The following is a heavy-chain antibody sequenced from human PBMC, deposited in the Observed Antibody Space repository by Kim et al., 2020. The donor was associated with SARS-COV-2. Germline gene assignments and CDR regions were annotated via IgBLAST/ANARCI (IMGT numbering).Heavy chain of an antibody. J-gene: IGHJ2*01. D-gene: IGHD1-1*01. V-gene: IGHV4-39*01. CDR2: IYYSGST. CDR1: GGSISSSSYY. CDR3: ARATGTPRGYFDL. Sequence: SETLSLTCTVSGGSISSSSYYWGWIRQPPGKGLEWIGSIYYSGSTYYNPSLKSRVTISVDTSKNQFSLKLSSVTAADTAVYYCARATGTPRGYFDLWGRGTLVTVSS.